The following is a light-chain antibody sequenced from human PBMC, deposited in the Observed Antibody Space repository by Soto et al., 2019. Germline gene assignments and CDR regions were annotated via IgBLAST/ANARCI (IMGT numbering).Light chain of an antibody. CDR2: EVN. CDR3: CSFAGSYYV. CDR1: SSDVGGYNY. J-gene: IGLJ1*01. Sequence: QSALTQPPSASGSPGQSVAISCTGTSSDVGGYNYVSWYQQHPGKAPKLIISEVNKRPSGVSYRFSGSKSGNTASLTISGLQGEDEADYYCCSFAGSYYVFGTGTKLTVL. V-gene: IGLV2-8*01.